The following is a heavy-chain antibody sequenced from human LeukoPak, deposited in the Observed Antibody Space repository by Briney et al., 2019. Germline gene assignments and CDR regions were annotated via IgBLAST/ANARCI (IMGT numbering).Heavy chain of an antibody. D-gene: IGHD3-22*01. CDR2: IYTSGGT. CDR3: AREKYYYDSSGSFDY. Sequence: SETLSLTCSVSGGSISSYYWSWIRQPAGKGLEWIGRIYTSGGTNYNPSLKSRVTMSVDTSKNQFSLKLSSVTAADAAVYYCAREKYYYDSSGSFDYWGQGTLVTVSS. CDR1: GGSISSYY. J-gene: IGHJ4*02. V-gene: IGHV4-4*07.